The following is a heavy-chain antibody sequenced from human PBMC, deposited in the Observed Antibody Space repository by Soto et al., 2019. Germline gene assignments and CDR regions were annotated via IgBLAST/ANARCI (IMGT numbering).Heavy chain of an antibody. D-gene: IGHD3-16*01. CDR2: ISGSGGST. CDR1: GFTFSTYS. V-gene: IGHV3-23*01. J-gene: IGHJ5*02. Sequence: EVQLLESGGGLVQPGGSLRLSFAASGFTFSTYSMSWVRQAPGKGLECVSSISGSGGSTNYADSVKGRFTISRDNSKTTRYLQMSRLRDEDTAVYYCANCHGCPTFGCGWFDPWGLGTQVTVSS. CDR3: ANCHGCPTFGCGWFDP.